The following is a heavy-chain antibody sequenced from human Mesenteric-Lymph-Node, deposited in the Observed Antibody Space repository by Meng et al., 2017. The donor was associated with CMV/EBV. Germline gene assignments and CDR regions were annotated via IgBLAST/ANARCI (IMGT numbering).Heavy chain of an antibody. V-gene: IGHV1-8*02. CDR2: MNPNTANT. CDR1: GYAFSSYG. J-gene: IGHJ4*02. Sequence: ASVKVSCKASGYAFSSYGVSWVRQAPGQGLEWMGWMNPNTANTGYAQKFRGRVTMTRNTSINTAYMELSSLRSDDTAVYYCARGLYYSDYWGQGTLVTVSS. D-gene: IGHD3-10*01. CDR3: ARGLYYSDY.